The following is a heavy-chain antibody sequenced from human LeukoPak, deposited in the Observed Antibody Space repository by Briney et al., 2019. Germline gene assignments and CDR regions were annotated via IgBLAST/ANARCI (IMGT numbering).Heavy chain of an antibody. V-gene: IGHV3-23*01. CDR1: GSTFSSYG. CDR2: ISGSGSGT. D-gene: IGHD3-10*01. Sequence: GGSLRLSCAASGSTFSSYGMSRVRQAPGKGLEWVSGISGSGSGTYYADSVRGRFTIPRDNSKNTLYLQMNSLRAEDTAVYYCAKDPHYTSGSHDDWGQGTLVTVSS. J-gene: IGHJ4*02. CDR3: AKDPHYTSGSHDD.